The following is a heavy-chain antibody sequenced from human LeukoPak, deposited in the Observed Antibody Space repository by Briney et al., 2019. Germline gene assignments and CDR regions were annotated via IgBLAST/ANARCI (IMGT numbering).Heavy chain of an antibody. D-gene: IGHD2-15*01. Sequence: GGSLRLSCAASGFTFSSYGMHCVRQAPGKGLEWVAVISYDGSNKYYADSVKGRFTISRDNSKNTLYLQMNSLRAEDTAVYYCAKEGDWYCSGGSCAVDYWGQGTLVTVSS. CDR3: AKEGDWYCSGGSCAVDY. CDR1: GFTFSSYG. CDR2: ISYDGSNK. V-gene: IGHV3-30*18. J-gene: IGHJ4*02.